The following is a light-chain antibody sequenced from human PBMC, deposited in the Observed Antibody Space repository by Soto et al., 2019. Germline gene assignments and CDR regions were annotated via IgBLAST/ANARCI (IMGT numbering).Light chain of an antibody. Sequence: VLTLSPGTLSLSPGERSTLSCRASQSISRYLAWYQQKPGQGPRLLIYGASSRATGTPDRFSGSGSGTDFTLTINRLEPEDFALYYCQQYGSSPPTFGQGTKVDIK. J-gene: IGKJ1*01. V-gene: IGKV3-20*01. CDR1: QSISRY. CDR3: QQYGSSPPT. CDR2: GAS.